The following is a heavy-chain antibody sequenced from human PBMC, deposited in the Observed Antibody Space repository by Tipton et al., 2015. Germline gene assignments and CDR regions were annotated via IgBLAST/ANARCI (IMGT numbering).Heavy chain of an antibody. CDR3: ARRSYSDTKFFDL. CDR1: GHSFARFW. Sequence: VQLVQSGAAVKKPGESLKISCQGSGHSFARFWIAWVRQMPGKGLEWMGTIYGGDSETFYSPSFQGQVTISVDKSMNIAYLHWSSLKASDTAIYYCARRSYSDTKFFDLWGQGSLATVSS. CDR2: IYGGDSET. V-gene: IGHV5-51*01. D-gene: IGHD1-26*01. J-gene: IGHJ4*01.